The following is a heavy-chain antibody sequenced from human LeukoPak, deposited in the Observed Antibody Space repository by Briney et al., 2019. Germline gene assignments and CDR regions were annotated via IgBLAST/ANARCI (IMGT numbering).Heavy chain of an antibody. CDR2: INEDASEI. Sequence: GGSLRLSCAASGFTFSHFSMTWVRQAPGKGLEWVATINEDASEIYYVDSVKGRFTISRDNAKNSLYLQMNSLRAEDTAVYYCARSSWIDYGSGNPFDYWGQGTLVTVSS. CDR1: GFTFSHFS. D-gene: IGHD3-10*01. V-gene: IGHV3-7*01. J-gene: IGHJ4*02. CDR3: ARSSWIDYGSGNPFDY.